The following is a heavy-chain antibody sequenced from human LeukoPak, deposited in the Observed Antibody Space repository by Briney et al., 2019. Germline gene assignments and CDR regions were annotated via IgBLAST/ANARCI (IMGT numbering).Heavy chain of an antibody. CDR2: FSAYNGNT. D-gene: IGHD3-22*01. Sequence: ASVKVSCKASGYTFTSYGISWVRQAPGQGLEWMGWFSAYNGNTNYAQKLQGRVTMTTDTSTSTAYMELRSLRSDDTAVYYCARAPKSRYYYDSSGLYWYFDLWGRGTLVTVSS. CDR1: GYTFTSYG. J-gene: IGHJ2*01. V-gene: IGHV1-18*01. CDR3: ARAPKSRYYYDSSGLYWYFDL.